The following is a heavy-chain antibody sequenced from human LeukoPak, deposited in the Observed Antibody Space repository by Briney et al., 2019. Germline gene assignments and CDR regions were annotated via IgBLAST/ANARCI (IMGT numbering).Heavy chain of an antibody. V-gene: IGHV3-74*01. D-gene: IGHD3-10*02. Sequence: GGSLRLSCAAASGFTFSSYWMHWVRQAPGKGLVWVSGINNGGTTTGNADSVRGRFTISRDNAKNSLYLQMNSLRAEDTAVYYCAASYVRGFPSETNWGQGTLVTVSS. J-gene: IGHJ4*02. CDR2: INNGGTTT. CDR3: AASYVRGFPSETN. CDR1: GFTFSSYW.